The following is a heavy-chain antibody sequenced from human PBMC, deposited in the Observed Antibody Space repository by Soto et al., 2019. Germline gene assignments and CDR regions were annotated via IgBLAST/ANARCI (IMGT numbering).Heavy chain of an antibody. D-gene: IGHD3-10*01. J-gene: IGHJ4*02. Sequence: AGGSLRLSCAASGFSFSIYSMTWVRQAPGKGLEWVAYIKKDGSETYYVDSVRGRFTISRDDAKNSLYLQMNSLRADDTALYYCARDPDGSGPNFDHWGQGTLVTVSS. CDR3: ARDPDGSGPNFDH. V-gene: IGHV3-7*04. CDR1: GFSFSIYS. CDR2: IKKDGSET.